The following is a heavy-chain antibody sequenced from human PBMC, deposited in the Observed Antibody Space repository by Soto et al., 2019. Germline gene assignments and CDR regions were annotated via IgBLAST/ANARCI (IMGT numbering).Heavy chain of an antibody. CDR2: INWNGGST. J-gene: IGHJ4*02. D-gene: IGHD1-26*01. CDR1: GFTFDDYG. Sequence: PGGSLRLSCAASGFTFDDYGMSWVRQAPGKGLEWVSGINWNGGSTGYADSVKGRFTISRDNAKNSLYLQMNSLRAEDTALYYSARTSGSPHYFDYWGQGTLVTVSS. CDR3: ARTSGSPHYFDY. V-gene: IGHV3-20*04.